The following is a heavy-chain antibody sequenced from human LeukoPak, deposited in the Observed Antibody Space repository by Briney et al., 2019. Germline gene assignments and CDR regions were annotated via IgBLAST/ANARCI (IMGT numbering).Heavy chain of an antibody. CDR2: ISGSGGST. V-gene: IGHV3-23*01. CDR3: AKPYSSSSLPFDY. Sequence: GGSLGLSCAASGFTFSSYAMSWVRQASGKGLEWVSAISGSGGSTYYADSVKGRFTISRDNSKNTLYLQMNSLRAEDTAVYYCAKPYSSSSLPFDYWGQGTLVTVSS. J-gene: IGHJ4*02. CDR1: GFTFSSYA. D-gene: IGHD6-6*01.